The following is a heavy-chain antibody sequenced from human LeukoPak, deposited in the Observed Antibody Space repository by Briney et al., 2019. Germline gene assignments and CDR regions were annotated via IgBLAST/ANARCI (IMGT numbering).Heavy chain of an antibody. Sequence: ASVKVSCKASGYTFTSYGISWVRQAPGQGLEWMGWISAYNGNTNYAQKLQGRVTMTTDTSTSTAYMELRSLRSDDTAVYYCARDEEDIVVVNHWYYFDYWGQGTLVTVSS. CDR3: ARDEEDIVVVNHWYYFDY. CDR2: ISAYNGNT. D-gene: IGHD2-2*01. CDR1: GYTFTSYG. J-gene: IGHJ4*02. V-gene: IGHV1-18*01.